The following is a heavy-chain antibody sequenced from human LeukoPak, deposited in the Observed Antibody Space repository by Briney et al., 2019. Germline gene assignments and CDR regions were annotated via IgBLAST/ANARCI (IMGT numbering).Heavy chain of an antibody. CDR3: ARLADYDSSGYLSY. Sequence: ASVKVSCKASGYTFTRYYTHCVRQAPGQGLEWMGIINPSGGSARYAQKFQGRVTMTRDTSTNTVYMEVSSLRSEDTAVYYCARLADYDSSGYLSYWGQGTLVTVSS. V-gene: IGHV1-46*01. CDR1: GYTFTRYY. J-gene: IGHJ4*02. D-gene: IGHD3-22*01. CDR2: INPSGGSA.